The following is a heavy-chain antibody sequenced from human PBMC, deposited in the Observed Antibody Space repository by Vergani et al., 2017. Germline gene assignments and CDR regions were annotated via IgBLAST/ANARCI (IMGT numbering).Heavy chain of an antibody. CDR3: MGYCSSTSCYAGADRAY. J-gene: IGHJ4*02. Sequence: EVQLEESGGGLVLPGRSLRLSCVASGFTSAGYAMHWVRQAPGKGLEWVSGISWNSNSIGYADSVKGRFTISRDNAKNSLYLQMNSLRAEDTAVYYCMGYCSSTSCYAGADRAYWGQGTLVTVSS. CDR1: GFTSAGYA. V-gene: IGHV3-9*02. D-gene: IGHD2-2*01. CDR2: ISWNSNSI.